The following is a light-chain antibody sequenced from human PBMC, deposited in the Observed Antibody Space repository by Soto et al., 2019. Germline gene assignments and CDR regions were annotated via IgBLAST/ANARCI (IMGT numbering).Light chain of an antibody. CDR3: LLSYSGAWV. Sequence: QAVVTQEPSLTVSPGGTVTLTCGSSTGAVTSGHYPYWFQQKPGQAPRTLIYETSNKHSWTPARFSVSLLGGKAALTLSGAQPEDEAEYYCLLSYSGAWVFGGGTKLTVL. CDR1: TGAVTSGHY. V-gene: IGLV7-46*01. J-gene: IGLJ3*02. CDR2: ETS.